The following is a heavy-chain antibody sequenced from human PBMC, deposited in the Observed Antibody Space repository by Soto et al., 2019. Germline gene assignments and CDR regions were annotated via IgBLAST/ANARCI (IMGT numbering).Heavy chain of an antibody. CDR1: GFIFSEST. D-gene: IGHD3-16*01. V-gene: IGHV3-64D*06. CDR2: VSTSGSST. J-gene: IGHJ4*02. Sequence: GGSLRLSGSASGFIFSESTIYWVRQAPGKGLEAISVVSTSGSSTYYADSVKDRFTISRDNSKHTLFLKLGSLRPEATDIYYWMKKENGLDGVVFDYWGQGTQVTVSS. CDR3: MKKENGLDGVVFDY.